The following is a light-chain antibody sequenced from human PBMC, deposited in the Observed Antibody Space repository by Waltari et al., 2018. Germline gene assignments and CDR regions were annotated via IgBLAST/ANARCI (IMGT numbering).Light chain of an antibody. CDR3: QQSYSTLALT. V-gene: IGKV1-39*01. J-gene: IGKJ4*01. Sequence: DIQMTQSPSSLSASVGDRVTITCQASQDISNYLNWYQQKPGKAPQLLIYDASNLETGVPSRFSGSGSGTDFTLTISSLQPEDFATYYCQQSYSTLALTFGGGTKVEIK. CDR2: DAS. CDR1: QDISNY.